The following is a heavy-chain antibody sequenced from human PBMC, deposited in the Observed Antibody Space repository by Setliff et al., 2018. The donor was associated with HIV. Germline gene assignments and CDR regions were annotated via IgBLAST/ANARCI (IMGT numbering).Heavy chain of an antibody. V-gene: IGHV4-61*03. D-gene: IGHD5-18*01. Sequence: KPSETLSLTCTVSGGSVSSGSYYWSWIRQPPGKGLEWIGRIYSSGSTNYNPSLKSRVNMSVDTSKSHFSLKLSSVTAADTAVFYCARGGYSYGFGRHRAYFQYWGQGTQVTVSS. CDR2: IYSSGST. CDR1: GGSVSSGSYY. J-gene: IGHJ1*01. CDR3: ARGGYSYGFGRHRAYFQY.